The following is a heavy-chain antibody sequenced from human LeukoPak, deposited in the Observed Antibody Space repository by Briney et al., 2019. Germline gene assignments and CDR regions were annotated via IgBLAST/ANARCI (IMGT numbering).Heavy chain of an antibody. V-gene: IGHV1-2*02. D-gene: IGHD2-8*01. CDR1: GYTFTGYY. Sequence: VSVKVSCTASGYTFTGYYMHWVRQAPGQGLEWMGWINPNSGGTNYAQKFQGRVTMARDTSISTAYMELSRLRSDDTAVYYCARDLVLMVYAMSNPPGYWGQGTLVTVSS. CDR2: INPNSGGT. J-gene: IGHJ4*02. CDR3: ARDLVLMVYAMSNPPGY.